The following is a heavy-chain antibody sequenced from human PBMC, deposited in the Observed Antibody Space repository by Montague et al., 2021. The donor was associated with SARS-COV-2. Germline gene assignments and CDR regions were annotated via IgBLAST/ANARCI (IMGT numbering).Heavy chain of an antibody. CDR3: ARAPVWGVYGMDV. J-gene: IGHJ6*02. CDR1: GFTFSSYD. Sequence: FLRLSCAASGFTFSSYDMHWVRQATGKGLEWVSAIGTAGDTYYPGSVKGRFTISRENAKNSLYLQMNSLSAGDTAVYYCARAPVWGVYGMDVWGQGTTVTVSS. CDR2: IGTAGDT. V-gene: IGHV3-13*04. D-gene: IGHD3-16*01.